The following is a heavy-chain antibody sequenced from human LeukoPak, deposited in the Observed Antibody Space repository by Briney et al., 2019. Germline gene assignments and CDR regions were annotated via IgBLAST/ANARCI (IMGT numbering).Heavy chain of an antibody. CDR3: AKSQKFFYCSGGSCYPLVGYYGMDV. D-gene: IGHD2-15*01. J-gene: IGHJ6*04. CDR2: ISGRNGST. Sequence: GGSLSPSCAAYGFTFSSYAMSWVRQAPGKGLEWVSVISGRNGSTYYADSVKGRFTISRDNSKNTLYLQMNSLRAEDTAVYYCAKSQKFFYCSGGSCYPLVGYYGMDVWGKGTTVTVSS. CDR1: GFTFSSYA. V-gene: IGHV3-23*01.